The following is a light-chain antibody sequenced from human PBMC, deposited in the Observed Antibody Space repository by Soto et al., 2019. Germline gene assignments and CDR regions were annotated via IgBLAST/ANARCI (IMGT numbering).Light chain of an antibody. Sequence: EIVMTQSPATLSVSPGERATLSCRATQSVSSNLAWYQQKPGQAPRLLICGASTRATGLPARFSGSGSGTEFTLTISSLQPEDFAVYYCQQYNNGWTFGQGTKVEIK. V-gene: IGKV3-15*01. CDR2: GAS. CDR3: QQYNNGWT. J-gene: IGKJ1*01. CDR1: QSVSSN.